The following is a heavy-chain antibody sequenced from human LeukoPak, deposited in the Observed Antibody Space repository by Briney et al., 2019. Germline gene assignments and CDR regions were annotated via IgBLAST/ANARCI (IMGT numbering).Heavy chain of an antibody. Sequence: GASVKVSCKASGYTFTSYDINWVRQAPGQGLEWMGGIIPIFGTANYAQKFQGRVTITADESTSTAYMELSSLRSEDTAVYYCARAMGSSVVVSLPVDYWGQGTLVTVSS. V-gene: IGHV1-69*13. CDR3: ARAMGSSVVVSLPVDY. CDR2: IIPIFGTA. CDR1: GYTFTSYD. D-gene: IGHD3-22*01. J-gene: IGHJ4*02.